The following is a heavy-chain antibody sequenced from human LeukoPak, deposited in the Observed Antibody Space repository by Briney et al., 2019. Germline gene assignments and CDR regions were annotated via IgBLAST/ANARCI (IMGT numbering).Heavy chain of an antibody. J-gene: IGHJ6*03. D-gene: IGHD6-13*01. CDR1: GFTFSSFG. CDR2: IRSNSTYI. Sequence: GGSLRLSCAASGFTFSSFGMSWVRQAPGKGLEWVSSIRSNSTYIYYADSVKGRFTNSRDNAKNSLYLQMNSLRAEDTAVYYCAKSGSQGGSSWFNYYYYYMDVWGKGTTVTVSS. V-gene: IGHV3-21*04. CDR3: AKSGSQGGSSWFNYYYYYMDV.